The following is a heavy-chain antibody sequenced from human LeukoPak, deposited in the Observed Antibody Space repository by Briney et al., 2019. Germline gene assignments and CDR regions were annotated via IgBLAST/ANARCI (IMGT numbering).Heavy chain of an antibody. CDR3: ARTLTH. CDR2: ISSSSSTI. CDR1: RFTFSSYS. J-gene: IGHJ4*02. V-gene: IGHV3-48*01. Sequence: GGSLRLSCAASRFTFSSYSMHWVRQAPGKGLEWISYISSSSSTIYYADSVMGRFTISRDNAKNSLYLQMNSLRAEDTAVYYCARTLTHWGQGTLVTVSS. D-gene: IGHD2-15*01.